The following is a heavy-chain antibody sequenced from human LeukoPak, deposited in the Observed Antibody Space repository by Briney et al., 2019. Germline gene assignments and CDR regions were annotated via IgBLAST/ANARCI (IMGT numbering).Heavy chain of an antibody. V-gene: IGHV1-69*13. Sequence: ASVKVSCKASGGTFSSYAISWVRQAPGQGLEWMGGIIPIFGTANYAQKFQGRVTITADESTSTAYMELSSLRSEDTAVYYCARRYSSGWYILDYWGQGTLVTVSS. D-gene: IGHD6-19*01. CDR2: IIPIFGTA. J-gene: IGHJ4*02. CDR3: ARRYSSGWYILDY. CDR1: GGTFSSYA.